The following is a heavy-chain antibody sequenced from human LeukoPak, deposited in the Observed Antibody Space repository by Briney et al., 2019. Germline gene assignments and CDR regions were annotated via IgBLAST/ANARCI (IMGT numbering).Heavy chain of an antibody. J-gene: IGHJ6*03. CDR2: IYYSGST. Sequence: PSETLSLTCTVSGGSISSSSYYWGWIRQPPGKGLEWIGSIYYSGSTYYNPSLKSRVTISVDTSKNQFSLKLSSVTAADTAVYYCARIKPTPTVRGYSYGPGYYYYMDVWGKGTTVTVSS. CDR1: GGSISSSSYY. CDR3: ARIKPTPTVRGYSYGPGYYYYMDV. V-gene: IGHV4-39*07. D-gene: IGHD5-18*01.